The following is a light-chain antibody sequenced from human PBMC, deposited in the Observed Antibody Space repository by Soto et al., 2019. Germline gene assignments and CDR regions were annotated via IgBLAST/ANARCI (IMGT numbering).Light chain of an antibody. CDR1: TSDVGGYDY. V-gene: IGLV2-14*01. CDR2: DVS. J-gene: IGLJ1*01. CDR3: SPYLGSSTLSGV. Sequence: QSALTQPASVSGSPGQSITVSCTGTTSDVGGYDYVAWYQQHPGKAPKLMIYDVSSRPSGVSNRFSGSKSGNTASLTISGLQAEDEADYHCSPYLGSSTLSGVFGTGTKLTVL.